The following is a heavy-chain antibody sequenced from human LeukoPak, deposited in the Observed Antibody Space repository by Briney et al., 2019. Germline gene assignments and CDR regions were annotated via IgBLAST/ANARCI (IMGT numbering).Heavy chain of an antibody. J-gene: IGHJ4*02. CDR1: GFSFSYYS. Sequence: PGGSLRLSCAASGFSFSYYSMHWVRQAPGKGLEWVSSITSGSNYMYYADSVKGRFTISRDNAKNSLYLQMNSLRAEDTAVYYCAREFLEWLPYSWGQGTLVTVSS. V-gene: IGHV3-21*06. D-gene: IGHD3-3*01. CDR3: AREFLEWLPYS. CDR2: ITSGSNYM.